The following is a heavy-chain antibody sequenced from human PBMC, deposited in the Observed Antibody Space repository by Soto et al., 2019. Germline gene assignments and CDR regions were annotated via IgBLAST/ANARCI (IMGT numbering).Heavy chain of an antibody. CDR2: ISYDGSNK. CDR1: GVTFCSYG. CDR3: AKGVEMATILDY. Sequence: PGGSLRLSCAASGVTFCSYGMHGVRKAPGKGLEWVAVISYDGSNKYYADSVKGRFTISRDNSKNTLYLQMNSLRAEDTAVYYCAKGVEMATILDYWGQGTLVTVSS. J-gene: IGHJ4*02. V-gene: IGHV3-30*18. D-gene: IGHD5-12*01.